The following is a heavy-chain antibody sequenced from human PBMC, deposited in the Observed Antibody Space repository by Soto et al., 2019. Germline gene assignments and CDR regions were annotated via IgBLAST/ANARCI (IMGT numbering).Heavy chain of an antibody. CDR3: ARDYYDSSGSAYYFDY. D-gene: IGHD3-22*01. Sequence: SETLSLTCTVSGGSVSSGSYYWSWIRQPPGKGLEWIGYIYYSGSTNYNPSLKSRVTISVDTSKNQFSLKLSSVTAADTAVYYCARDYYDSSGSAYYFDYWGQGTLVTVS. CDR2: IYYSGST. J-gene: IGHJ4*02. V-gene: IGHV4-61*01. CDR1: GGSVSSGSYY.